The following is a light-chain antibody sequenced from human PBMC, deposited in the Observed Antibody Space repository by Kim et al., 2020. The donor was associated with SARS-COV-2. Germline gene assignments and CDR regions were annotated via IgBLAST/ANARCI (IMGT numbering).Light chain of an antibody. CDR1: SPRSYY. CDR2: GKN. J-gene: IGLJ2*01. CDR3: NSRDSNDNVV. Sequence: VALGQTVRITCQGDSPRSYYSPWYQQKPGQAPILVIYGKNNRPSGIPDRFSGSSSGNTASLTITGTQAGDEADYYCNSRDSNDNVVFGGGTQLTVL. V-gene: IGLV3-19*01.